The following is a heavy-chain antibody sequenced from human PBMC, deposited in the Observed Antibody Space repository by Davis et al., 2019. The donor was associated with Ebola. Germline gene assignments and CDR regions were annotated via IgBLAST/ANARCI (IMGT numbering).Heavy chain of an antibody. V-gene: IGHV1-69*06. Sequence: SVKVSCKAAGGNLRNYDISWVRQAPGQGLEWMGAIIPIFGTANYAQKFQGRVTMTEDTSTDTAYMELSSLRSDDTAVYYCATDWMGDGYKWHWGQGTLVTVSS. CDR3: ATDWMGDGYKWH. D-gene: IGHD5-24*01. CDR1: GGNLRNYD. J-gene: IGHJ4*02. CDR2: IIPIFGTA.